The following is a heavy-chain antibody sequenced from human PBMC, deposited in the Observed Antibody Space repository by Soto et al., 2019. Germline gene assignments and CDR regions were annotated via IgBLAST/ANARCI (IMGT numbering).Heavy chain of an antibody. D-gene: IGHD6-19*01. CDR3: ASGISGWYYFDY. CDR2: INRSGST. CDR1: GGSFSGYY. J-gene: IGHJ4*02. Sequence: QVQLQQWGAGLLKPSETLSLTCAVYGGSFSGYYWSWIRQPPGKGLEWIGEINRSGSTNYNPSLKSRVTISVDTSKNQFSLKLSSVTAADTAVYYCASGISGWYYFDYWGQGTLVTVSS. V-gene: IGHV4-34*01.